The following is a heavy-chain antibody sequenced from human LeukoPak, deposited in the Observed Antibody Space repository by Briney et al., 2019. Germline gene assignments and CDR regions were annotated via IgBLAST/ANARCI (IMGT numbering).Heavy chain of an antibody. CDR3: ARAGIVGADY. V-gene: IGHV3-48*04. Sequence: GGSLRLSCAASGFTFSSYSMNWVRQTPGKGLEWVSYISSSSTTIYYADSVKGRFTISRDTAKNSVNLQMNSLRAEDTAVYYCARAGIVGADYWGQGTLATVSS. D-gene: IGHD1-26*01. CDR1: GFTFSSYS. CDR2: ISSSSTTI. J-gene: IGHJ4*02.